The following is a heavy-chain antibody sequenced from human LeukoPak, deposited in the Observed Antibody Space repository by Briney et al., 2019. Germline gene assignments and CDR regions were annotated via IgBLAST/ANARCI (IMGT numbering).Heavy chain of an antibody. CDR1: GGSVTDYY. CDR3: ARLWGSYRYADY. D-gene: IGHD3-16*02. CDR2: IYYTGT. Sequence: SETLSLTCTVSGGSVTDYYWSWIRQSPGKGLEWIGYIYYTGTSYNPSLKSRVTISADTSKNQFSLKLISVTAADTAVYYCARLWGSYRYADYWGQGTLVTVSS. V-gene: IGHV4-59*02. J-gene: IGHJ4*02.